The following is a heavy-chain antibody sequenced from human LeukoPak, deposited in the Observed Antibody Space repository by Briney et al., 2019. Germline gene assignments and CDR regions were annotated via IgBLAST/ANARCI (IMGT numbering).Heavy chain of an antibody. V-gene: IGHV1-18*01. Sequence: ASVKVSCKASGYTLTSYGISWVRQAPGQGLEWMGWISAYNGNTNYAQKLQGRVTMTTDTSTSTAYMELRSLRSDDTAVYYCAKERDSSSSGMIYFDYWGQGTLVTVSS. J-gene: IGHJ4*02. D-gene: IGHD6-6*01. CDR3: AKERDSSSSGMIYFDY. CDR1: GYTLTSYG. CDR2: ISAYNGNT.